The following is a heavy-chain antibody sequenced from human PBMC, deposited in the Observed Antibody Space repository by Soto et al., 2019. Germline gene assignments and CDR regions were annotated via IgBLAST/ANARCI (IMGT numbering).Heavy chain of an antibody. V-gene: IGHV4-34*01. Sequence: PSETLSLTCAVYGGSFSGYYWRWIRQPPGKGLEWIGEINHSGSTNYNPSLKSRVTISLDTSKNQFSLKLNSVTAADTAMYYCARGGSRVTSVKDWGQGTMVTVSS. D-gene: IGHD4-17*01. CDR3: ARGGSRVTSVKD. CDR2: INHSGST. CDR1: GGSFSGYY. J-gene: IGHJ3*01.